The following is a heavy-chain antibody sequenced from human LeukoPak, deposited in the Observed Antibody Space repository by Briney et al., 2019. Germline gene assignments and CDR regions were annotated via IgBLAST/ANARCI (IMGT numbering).Heavy chain of an antibody. CDR2: IYYSGST. D-gene: IGHD6-13*01. CDR3: ARDPGIAAATNAFDI. CDR1: GGSISSSSYY. Sequence: PSETLSLTCTVSGGSISSSSYYWGWIRQPPGKGLEWIGSIYYSGSTYYNPSLKSRVTISVDTSKNQFSLKLSSVTAADTAVYYCARDPGIAAATNAFDIWGQGTMVTVSS. V-gene: IGHV4-39*07. J-gene: IGHJ3*02.